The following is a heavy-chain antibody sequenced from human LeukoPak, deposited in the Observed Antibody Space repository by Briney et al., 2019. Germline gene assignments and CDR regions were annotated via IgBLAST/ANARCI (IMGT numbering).Heavy chain of an antibody. J-gene: IGHJ4*02. CDR3: ARAGSGSYYYFDS. V-gene: IGHV4-59*01. Sequence: PSETLSLTCAVSGDSIRGYHWSWIRQPPGQGLEWIGYIYYSGDTNYNPSLKSRVTISVDTSKNQFSLKLSSVTAADTAMYYCARAGSGSYYYFDSWGQGTLVTVSS. CDR1: GDSIRGYH. D-gene: IGHD1-26*01. CDR2: IYYSGDT.